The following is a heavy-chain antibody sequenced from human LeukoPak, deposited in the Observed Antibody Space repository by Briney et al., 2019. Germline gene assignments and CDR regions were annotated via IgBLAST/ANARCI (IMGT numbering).Heavy chain of an antibody. CDR1: GFTFSSYG. CDR3: ARGYSGSYRVDY. V-gene: IGHV3-30*03. CDR2: ISYDGSNK. J-gene: IGHJ4*02. D-gene: IGHD1-26*01. Sequence: GGSLRLSWAASGFTFSSYGMHWVRQAPGKGLGWVAVISYDGSNKYYADSVKGRFTISRHNSKNTLYLQMNSLRAEDTAVYYCARGYSGSYRVDYWGQGTLVTVSS.